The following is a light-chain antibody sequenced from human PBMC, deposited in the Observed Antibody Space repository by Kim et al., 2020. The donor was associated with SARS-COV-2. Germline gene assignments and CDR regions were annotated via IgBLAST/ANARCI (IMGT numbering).Light chain of an antibody. Sequence: AAVGERATLTCRARQDISNSLAWYHQKPGKLPEPLIYAASALPPGVPSRFSGGGSGTDFPPPISSLQLENVATNSGKKYNSDPLTFGGGTKVDIK. CDR2: AAS. CDR1: QDISNS. J-gene: IGKJ4*01. CDR3: KKYNSDPLT. V-gene: IGKV1-27*01.